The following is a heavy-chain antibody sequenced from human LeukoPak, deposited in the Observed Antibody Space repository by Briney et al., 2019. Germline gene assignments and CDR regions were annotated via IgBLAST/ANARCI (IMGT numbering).Heavy chain of an antibody. CDR2: IIPIFGTA. CDR1: GGTFSSYA. Sequence: ASVKVSCKASGGTFSSYAISWVRQAPGQGLEWMGGIIPIFGTANYAQKFQGRVTITADKSTSTAYMELSSLRSEDPAVYYCAKGPDFWSGYYDYWGQGTLVTVSS. J-gene: IGHJ4*02. D-gene: IGHD3-3*01. V-gene: IGHV1-69*06. CDR3: AKGPDFWSGYYDY.